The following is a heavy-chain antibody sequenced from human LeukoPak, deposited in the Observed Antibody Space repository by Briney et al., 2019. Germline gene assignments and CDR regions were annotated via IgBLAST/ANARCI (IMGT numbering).Heavy chain of an antibody. Sequence: SQTLSLTCTVSGGSISSGGYYWSWIRQHPGKGLEWIGYIYYSGSTYYNPSLKSRVTISVDTSKNQFSLKLSSVTAADTAVYYWGGGIYYGSGRPKFDNWGQGTMVTVSS. J-gene: IGHJ3*02. CDR2: IYYSGST. V-gene: IGHV4-31*03. CDR1: GGSISSGGYY. D-gene: IGHD3-10*01. CDR3: GGGIYYGSGRPKFDN.